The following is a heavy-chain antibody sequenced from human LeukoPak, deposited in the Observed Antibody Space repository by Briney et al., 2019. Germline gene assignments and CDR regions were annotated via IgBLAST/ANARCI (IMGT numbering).Heavy chain of an antibody. Sequence: GSLRLSCAASGFTFSSYAMSWVRQAPGKGLEWVSAISGSGGSTYYADSVKGRFTISRDNSKNTLYLQMNSLRAEDTAVYYCARESSGQEFSSLDYWGQGTLVTVSS. J-gene: IGHJ4*02. V-gene: IGHV3-23*01. D-gene: IGHD3-22*01. CDR3: ARESSGQEFSSLDY. CDR1: GFTFSSYA. CDR2: ISGSGGST.